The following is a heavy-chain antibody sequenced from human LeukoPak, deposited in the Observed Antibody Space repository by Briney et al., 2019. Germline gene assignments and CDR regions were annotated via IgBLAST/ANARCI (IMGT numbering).Heavy chain of an antibody. V-gene: IGHV4-39*01. CDR2: IYYSGST. CDR1: GGSISSSSYY. J-gene: IGHJ4*02. CDR3: ARLGYCSSTSCRPTHFDY. Sequence: SETMSLTCTVSGGSISSSSYYWGWIRQPPGKGLEWIGSIYYSGSTYYNPSLKSRVTISVDTSKNQFSLKLSSVTAADTAVYYCARLGYCSSTSCRPTHFDYWGQGTLVTVSS. D-gene: IGHD2-2*01.